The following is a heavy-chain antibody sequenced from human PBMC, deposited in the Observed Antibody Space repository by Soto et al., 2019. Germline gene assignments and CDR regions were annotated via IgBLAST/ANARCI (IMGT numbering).Heavy chain of an antibody. J-gene: IGHJ4*02. CDR3: ARVVYYYDSSSYYFFDY. Sequence: PSETLSLTCAVSGGSISSSNWWSWVRQPPGKGLEWIGEIYHSGSTNYNPSLKSRVTISVDKSKNQFSLKLSSVTAADTAVYYCARVVYYYDSSSYYFFDYWGQGTLVTVSS. D-gene: IGHD3-22*01. V-gene: IGHV4-4*02. CDR2: IYHSGST. CDR1: GGSISSSNW.